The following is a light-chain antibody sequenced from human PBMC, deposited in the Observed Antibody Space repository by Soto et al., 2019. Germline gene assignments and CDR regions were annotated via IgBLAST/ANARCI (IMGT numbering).Light chain of an antibody. CDR3: SSYRSSSTV. CDR2: EVS. V-gene: IGLV2-14*01. J-gene: IGLJ1*01. CDR1: SSDVGSYNY. Sequence: QSALTQPASVSGSPGQSITISCTGTSSDVGSYNYVSWYQQHPGKAPKLMIYEVSTRPSGVSSRFSGSKSDNTASLTISGLQAEDEADYYCSSYRSSSTVFGTGTKLTVL.